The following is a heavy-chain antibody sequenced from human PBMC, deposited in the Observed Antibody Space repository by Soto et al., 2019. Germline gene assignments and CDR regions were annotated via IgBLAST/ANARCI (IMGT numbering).Heavy chain of an antibody. CDR3: ARDRYYYDSSGCPDY. CDR2: ISAYNGNT. V-gene: IGHV1-18*04. Sequence: QVPLVQSGAEVKKPGASVKVSCKASGYTFTSYGISWVRQAPGQGLEWMGWISAYNGNTNYAQKLQGRVTMTTDTSTSTAYMELRSLRSDDTAVYYCARDRYYYDSSGCPDYWGQGTLVTVSS. J-gene: IGHJ4*02. D-gene: IGHD3-22*01. CDR1: GYTFTSYG.